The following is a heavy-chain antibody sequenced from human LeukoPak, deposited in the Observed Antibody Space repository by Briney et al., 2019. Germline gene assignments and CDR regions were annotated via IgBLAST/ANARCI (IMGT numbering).Heavy chain of an antibody. CDR2: ITSSSSYI. CDR3: AELGITMIGGV. Sequence: GGSLRLSCAASGFTFSSYTMNWVRQAPGKGLEWVSSITSSSSYIYYADSVMGRFTISRDNANNSLYLQMNSLRAEDTAVYYCAELGITMIGGVWGKGTTVTISS. CDR1: GFTFSSYT. D-gene: IGHD3-10*02. J-gene: IGHJ6*04. V-gene: IGHV3-21*01.